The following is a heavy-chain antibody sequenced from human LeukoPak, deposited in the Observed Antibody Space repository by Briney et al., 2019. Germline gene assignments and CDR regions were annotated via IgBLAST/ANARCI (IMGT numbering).Heavy chain of an antibody. J-gene: IGHJ3*02. Sequence: SETLSLTCAVYGGSFSSYYWSWIRQPPGKGLEWIGYIYYTGSANYNPSLKSRVTISVDTSMNQFSLKLSSVTAADTAVYYCARWLQLPDGAFDIWGQGTMVTVSS. CDR2: IYYTGSA. CDR3: ARWLQLPDGAFDI. D-gene: IGHD5-24*01. CDR1: GGSFSSYY. V-gene: IGHV4-59*01.